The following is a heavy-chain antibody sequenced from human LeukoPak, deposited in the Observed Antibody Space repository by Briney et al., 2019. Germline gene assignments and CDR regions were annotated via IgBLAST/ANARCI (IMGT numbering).Heavy chain of an antibody. CDR2: ISGSGGST. D-gene: IGHD3-16*02. CDR3: AKSDRGSYRYTFDY. V-gene: IGHV3-23*01. J-gene: IGHJ4*02. Sequence: PGGSLRLSCAASGFTFSSYAMSWVRQAPGQGLEWVSAISGSGGSTYYADSVKGRFTISRDNSKNTLYLQMDSLRAEDTAVYYCAKSDRGSYRYTFDYWGQGTLVTVSS. CDR1: GFTFSSYA.